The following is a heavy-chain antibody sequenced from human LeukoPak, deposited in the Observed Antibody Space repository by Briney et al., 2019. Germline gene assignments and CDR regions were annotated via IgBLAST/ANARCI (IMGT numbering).Heavy chain of an antibody. CDR1: GFTFDRYW. J-gene: IGHJ4*02. Sequence: PGGSLRLSCAASGFTFDRYWMHWVGQTPGRRLVWLSRINQDGRYISYADSVQGRFTISRDTAKSTLFLQMNSLRVEDTAIYFCAREATVGGALEDWGQGALVTVSS. CDR2: INQDGRYI. CDR3: AREATVGGALED. D-gene: IGHD1-26*01. V-gene: IGHV3-74*01.